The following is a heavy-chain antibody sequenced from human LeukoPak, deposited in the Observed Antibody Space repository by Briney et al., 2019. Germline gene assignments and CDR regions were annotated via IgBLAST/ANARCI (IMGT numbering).Heavy chain of an antibody. CDR2: IKQDGSEK. CDR3: ARDFSYYGSGPPRFAFDI. CDR1: GFTFSSYW. D-gene: IGHD3-10*01. J-gene: IGHJ3*02. Sequence: PGGSLRLSCAASGFTFSSYWMSWVRQAPGKGLEWVANIKQDGSEKYYVDSVKGRFTISRDNAKNSLYLQMNSLRAEDTAVYYCARDFSYYGSGPPRFAFDIWGQGTMVTVSS. V-gene: IGHV3-7*01.